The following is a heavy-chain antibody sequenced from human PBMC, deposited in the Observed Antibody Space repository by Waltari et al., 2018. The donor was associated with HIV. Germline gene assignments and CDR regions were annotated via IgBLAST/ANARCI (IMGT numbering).Heavy chain of an antibody. V-gene: IGHV3-48*03. CDR2: ISSSGSTI. CDR3: ARPQGYDSSGYAPDAFDI. J-gene: IGHJ3*02. CDR1: GFTFSSYE. D-gene: IGHD3-22*01. Sequence: EVQLVESGGGLVQPGGSLRLSCAASGFTFSSYEMNWVRQAPGKGLEWVSYISSSGSTIYYADSGKGRFTISRDNAKNSLYLQMNSLRAEDTAVYYCARPQGYDSSGYAPDAFDIWGQGTMVTVSS.